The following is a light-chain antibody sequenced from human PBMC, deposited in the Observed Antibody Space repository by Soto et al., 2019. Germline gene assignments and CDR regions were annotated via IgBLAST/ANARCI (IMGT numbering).Light chain of an antibody. J-gene: IGKJ4*01. V-gene: IGKV1-33*01. Sequence: DIQMTQSPSSLSASVGDRVTITCQASQDITNYLNWYQQKPGKAPQLLIYDASNLETGVPSRFSGSGSGTDFTFTISSLQPEDSATYYCQQYDYLPLTVGGGTKVEIE. CDR2: DAS. CDR3: QQYDYLPLT. CDR1: QDITNY.